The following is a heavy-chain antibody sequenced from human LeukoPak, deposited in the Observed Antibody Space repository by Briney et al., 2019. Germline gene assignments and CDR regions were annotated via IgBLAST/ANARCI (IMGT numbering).Heavy chain of an antibody. V-gene: IGHV5-51*01. Sequence: GESLKISCKGSGYSFTTYWIGWVRQLPGKGLEWMGIIYPGDSDTRYSPSFQGQVTISADKSISTAYPQWNSLKASDTAIYYCARYGRGVGASRDWFDPWGQGTLVTVSS. D-gene: IGHD3-10*02. CDR1: GYSFTTYW. CDR3: ARYGRGVGASRDWFDP. CDR2: IYPGDSDT. J-gene: IGHJ5*02.